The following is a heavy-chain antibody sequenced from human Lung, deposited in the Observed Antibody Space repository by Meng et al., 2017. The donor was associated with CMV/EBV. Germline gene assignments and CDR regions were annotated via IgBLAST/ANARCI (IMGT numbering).Heavy chain of an antibody. D-gene: IGHD6-19*01. CDR2: IYTSGTT. CDR3: ARAEADTGIFDY. J-gene: IGHJ4*02. Sequence: QLELLEYGPGLVKPAECPALTCTVAGGCISSYYWSWSRQSAWKGLEWIGRIYTSGTTIYNPSLQSRLTLSLDTSKNQFSLKLNSVTAADTAVYYCARAEADTGIFDYWGQGTLVTVSS. CDR1: GGCISSYY. V-gene: IGHV4-4*07.